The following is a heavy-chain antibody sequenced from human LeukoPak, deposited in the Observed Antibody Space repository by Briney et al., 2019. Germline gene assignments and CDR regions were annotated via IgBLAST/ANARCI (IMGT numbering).Heavy chain of an antibody. CDR1: GGSISSYY. CDR3: ARHDYDILTTQANWFDP. CDR2: IYYSGST. D-gene: IGHD3-9*01. J-gene: IGHJ5*02. V-gene: IGHV4-59*08. Sequence: SETLSLTCTVSGGSISSYYWSWIRQPPGKGLEWIGYIYYSGSTYYNPSLKSRVTISVDTSKNQFSLKLSSVTAADTAVYYCARHDYDILTTQANWFDPWGQGTLVTVSS.